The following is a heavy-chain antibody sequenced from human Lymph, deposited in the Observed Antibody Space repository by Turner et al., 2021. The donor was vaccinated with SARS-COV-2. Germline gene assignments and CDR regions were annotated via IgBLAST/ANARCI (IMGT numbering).Heavy chain of an antibody. D-gene: IGHD6-19*01. CDR3: ARGSPQGWYVAVFDY. J-gene: IGHJ4*02. V-gene: IGHV4-39*01. CDR1: GGSISSSSYY. Sequence: QLQLQESGPGLVKPSETLSLTCTVSGGSISSSSYYWGWIRQPPGKGLEWIGNIYYSGSTYYNPSLKGRVTISVDTSKNQFSLKLSSVTAADTAVFYCARGSPQGWYVAVFDYWGQGTLVTVSS. CDR2: IYYSGST.